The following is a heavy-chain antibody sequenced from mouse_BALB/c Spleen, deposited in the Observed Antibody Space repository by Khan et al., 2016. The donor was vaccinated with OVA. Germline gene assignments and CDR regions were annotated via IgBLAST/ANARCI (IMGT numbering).Heavy chain of an antibody. CDR3: VRDGAYHRNDGWFAY. CDR1: GYTFTSYT. D-gene: IGHD2-14*01. CDR2: INPSNGYT. J-gene: IGHJ3*01. V-gene: IGHV1-4*01. Sequence: LVESGAELARPGASVKMSCKASGYTFTSYTIHWIKERPGQGLEWIGNINPSNGYTNYNQKFKDKATLTTDKSSTTAYLQLSSLTSDDSAVYNGVRDGAYHRNDGWFAYWGQGTLVTVSA.